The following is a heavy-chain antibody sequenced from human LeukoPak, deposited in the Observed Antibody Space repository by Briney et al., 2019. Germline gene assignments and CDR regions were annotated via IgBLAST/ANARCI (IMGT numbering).Heavy chain of an antibody. D-gene: IGHD1-1*01. CDR1: GFTFSNAW. V-gene: IGHV3-15*01. CDR2: IKSKTDGGTT. J-gene: IGHJ6*02. CDR3: TTDRGYIYYYYGMDV. Sequence: GGSLRLSCAASGFTFSNAWMSWVRQAPGKGLEWVGCIKSKTDGGTTDHAAPVKGRFTISRDDSKNTLYLQMNSLKTEDTAVYYCTTDRGYIYYYYGMDVWGQGTTVTVSS.